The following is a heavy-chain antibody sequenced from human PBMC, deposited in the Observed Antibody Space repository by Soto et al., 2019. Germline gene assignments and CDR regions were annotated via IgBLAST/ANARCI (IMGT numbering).Heavy chain of an antibody. CDR3: ARSGARPGDYYYGMDA. V-gene: IGHV1-69*12. Sequence: QVQLVQSGAEVKKPGSSVKVSCKASGGTVSSYAISWVRQAPGQGLEWMGGIIPIFGTADYAQKFQGRVMITADESTSTAYMELSSLRSEDTAVYYCARSGARPGDYYYGMDAWGQGTTVTVSS. D-gene: IGHD3-10*01. CDR1: GGTVSSYA. CDR2: IIPIFGTA. J-gene: IGHJ6*02.